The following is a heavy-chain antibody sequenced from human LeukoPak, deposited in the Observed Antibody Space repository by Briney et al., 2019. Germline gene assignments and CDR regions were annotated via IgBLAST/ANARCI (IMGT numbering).Heavy chain of an antibody. V-gene: IGHV5-10-1*01. Sequence: ESLKISCKGSGYSFTSYWISWVRQMPGKGLEWMGRIDPSDSYTNYSPSFQGHVTISADKSISTAYLQWSSLKASDTAMYYCARHRGYCSSTSCYTYWYFDLWGRGTLVTVSS. CDR2: IDPSDSYT. J-gene: IGHJ2*01. CDR3: ARHRGYCSSTSCYTYWYFDL. CDR1: GYSFTSYW. D-gene: IGHD2-2*02.